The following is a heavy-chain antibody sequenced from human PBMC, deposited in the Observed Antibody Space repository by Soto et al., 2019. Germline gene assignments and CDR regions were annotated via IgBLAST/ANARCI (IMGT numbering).Heavy chain of an antibody. CDR3: ARTDKFNSQSSGWANRFYY. CDR2: VTSGGGT. Sequence: EVQLLESGGDLVQPGGSLRLFCAASGFTFSNYAMTWVRQAPGKGLEWVSTVTSGGGTFYVDTVKGRFTISRDNSKSTLYLQMNSLRAEDTAIYYCARTDKFNSQSSGWANRFYYWCQGALVTVAS. V-gene: IGHV3-23*01. J-gene: IGHJ4*02. D-gene: IGHD6-19*01. CDR1: GFTFSNYA.